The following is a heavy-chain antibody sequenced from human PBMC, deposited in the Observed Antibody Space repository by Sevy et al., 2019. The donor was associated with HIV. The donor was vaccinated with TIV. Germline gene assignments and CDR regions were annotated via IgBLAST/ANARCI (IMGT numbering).Heavy chain of an antibody. D-gene: IGHD3-10*01. V-gene: IGHV3-48*02. J-gene: IGHJ5*02. CDR1: GFTFSSYS. Sequence: GGYLRLSCAASGFTFSSYSMNWVRQAPGKGLEWVSYISSSSSTIYYTDSVKGRFTISRYNAKNSLYLQMNSLRDEDTAVYYCARELPPRKWFGELYGLRPDLWWFDPWGQGTLVTVSS. CDR2: ISSSSSTI. CDR3: ARELPPRKWFGELYGLRPDLWWFDP.